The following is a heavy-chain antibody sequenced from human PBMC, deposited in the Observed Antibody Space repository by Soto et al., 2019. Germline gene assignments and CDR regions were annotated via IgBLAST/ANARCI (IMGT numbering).Heavy chain of an antibody. CDR3: ARDLGRRFLEWLFHGEDYYGMDV. Sequence: GGSLRLSCAASGFTFSSYAMHWVRQAPGKGLEWVAVISYDGSNKYYADSVKGRFTISRDNSKNTLYLQMNSLRAEDTAVYYCARDLGRRFLEWLFHGEDYYGMDVWGQGTTVTVSS. CDR2: ISYDGSNK. V-gene: IGHV3-30-3*01. CDR1: GFTFSSYA. D-gene: IGHD3-3*01. J-gene: IGHJ6*02.